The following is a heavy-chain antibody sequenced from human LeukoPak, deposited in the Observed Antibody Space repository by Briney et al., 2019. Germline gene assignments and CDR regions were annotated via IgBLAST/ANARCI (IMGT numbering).Heavy chain of an antibody. CDR1: GYTFTGYY. V-gene: IGHV1-2*02. J-gene: IGHJ4*02. CDR2: INPNSGGT. D-gene: IGHD6-19*01. CDR3: ARERVKQWLVLGY. Sequence: ASVKVSCKASGYTFTGYYMHWVRQAPGQGLEWMGWINPNSGGTNYAQRFQGRVTMTRDTSISTAYMELSRLRSDDTAVYYCARERVKQWLVLGYWGQGTLVTVSS.